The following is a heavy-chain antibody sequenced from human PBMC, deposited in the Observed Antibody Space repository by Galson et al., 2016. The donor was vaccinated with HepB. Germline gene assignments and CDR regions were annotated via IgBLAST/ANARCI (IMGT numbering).Heavy chain of an antibody. CDR2: IWYDGSNK. D-gene: IGHD3-16*01. V-gene: IGHV3-33*01. Sequence: SLRLSCAASGFTFSSYGMHWVRQAPGKGLEWVAHIWYDGSNKYYANSVKGRFTVSRDNSKNTLPLQVTSLGAEDTAVYYCARDLISPGRLADYWGQGTLVTVSS. CDR3: ARDLISPGRLADY. J-gene: IGHJ4*02. CDR1: GFTFSSYG.